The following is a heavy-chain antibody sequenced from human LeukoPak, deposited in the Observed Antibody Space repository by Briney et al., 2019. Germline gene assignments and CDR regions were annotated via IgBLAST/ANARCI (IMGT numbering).Heavy chain of an antibody. Sequence: GGSLRLSCAASGFTFSRYWTSWVRQAPGKGLEWVANIKQNGSEKYYVDSVKGRFTISRDNAKNSLYLQMNSLRAEDTAVYYCARDPEYSSGWFDYWGQGTLVTVSS. V-gene: IGHV3-7*01. D-gene: IGHD6-19*01. CDR2: IKQNGSEK. CDR3: ARDPEYSSGWFDY. CDR1: GFTFSRYW. J-gene: IGHJ4*02.